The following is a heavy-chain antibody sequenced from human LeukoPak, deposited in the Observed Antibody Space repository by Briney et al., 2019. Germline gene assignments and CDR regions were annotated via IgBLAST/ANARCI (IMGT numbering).Heavy chain of an antibody. D-gene: IGHD3-22*01. V-gene: IGHV3-21*01. Sequence: GGSLRLSCAASGFTFSSYSMNWVRQAPGKGLEWVSSISSSSSYIYYADSVKGRFTISRDNAKNSLYLQMNSLRAEDTAVYYCARGLSYYYDSSGRIFDYWGQGTPVTVSS. J-gene: IGHJ4*02. CDR3: ARGLSYYYDSSGRIFDY. CDR1: GFTFSSYS. CDR2: ISSSSSYI.